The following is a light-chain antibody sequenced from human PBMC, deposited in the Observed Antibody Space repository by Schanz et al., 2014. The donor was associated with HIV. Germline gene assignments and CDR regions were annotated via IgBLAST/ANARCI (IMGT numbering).Light chain of an antibody. J-gene: IGKJ3*01. CDR3: QQYDTSAFT. V-gene: IGKV3-20*01. Sequence: EIVLTQSPGTLSLSPGEGATLSCRASQSVSSAYLAWYQHKPGQAPRLLIYGASSRATGIPDRFSGSGSGTDFTLTISRLEPEDFAVYFCQQYDTSAFTFGPGTKVDIK. CDR2: GAS. CDR1: QSVSSAY.